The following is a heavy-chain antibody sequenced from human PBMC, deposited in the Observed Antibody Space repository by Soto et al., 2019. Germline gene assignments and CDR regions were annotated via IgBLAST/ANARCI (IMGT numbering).Heavy chain of an antibody. CDR3: ARDNLWFGELLYYYYGMDV. J-gene: IGHJ6*02. D-gene: IGHD3-10*01. CDR2: INHSGST. CDR1: GGSFSGYY. V-gene: IGHV4-34*01. Sequence: QVQLQQWGAGLLKPSETLSLTCAVYGGSFSGYYWSWIRQPPGKGLEWIGEINHSGSTNYNPSLKSRVTISVYTSKNQFSLKLSSVTAADTAVYYCARDNLWFGELLYYYYGMDVWGQGTTVTVSS.